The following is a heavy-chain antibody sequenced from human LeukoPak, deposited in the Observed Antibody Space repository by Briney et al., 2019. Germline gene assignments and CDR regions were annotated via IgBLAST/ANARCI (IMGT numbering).Heavy chain of an antibody. CDR2: ISYDGSNK. CDR3: TTAAPYSSGSFDY. J-gene: IGHJ4*02. D-gene: IGHD6-19*01. Sequence: GGSLRLSCAASGFTFSSYAMHWVRQAPGKGLEWVAVISYDGSNKYYADSVKGRFTISRDNSKNTLYLQMNSLRAEETAVYYCTTAAPYSSGSFDYWGQGTLVTVSS. V-gene: IGHV3-30-3*01. CDR1: GFTFSSYA.